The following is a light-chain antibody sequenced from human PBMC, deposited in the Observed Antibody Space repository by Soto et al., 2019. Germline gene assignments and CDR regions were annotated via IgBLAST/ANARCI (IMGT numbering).Light chain of an antibody. Sequence: EIVLTQSPGTLSLSPGERATLSCRASQRVSGNSLAWYQQRPGRAPRLLFYGASSRATGVPDRFSGSGSGTDFTLIITRLEPEDFAVYFCQQYGSSPYTFGQGAKLEIK. CDR3: QQYGSSPYT. CDR1: QRVSGNS. CDR2: GAS. J-gene: IGKJ2*01. V-gene: IGKV3-20*01.